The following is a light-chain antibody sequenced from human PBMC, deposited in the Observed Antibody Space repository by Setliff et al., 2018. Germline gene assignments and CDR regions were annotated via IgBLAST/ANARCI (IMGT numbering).Light chain of an antibody. CDR1: NSNIGSNS. V-gene: IGLV1-40*01. Sequence: QSVLTQTPSASGTPGQRVAISCSGSNSNIGSNSVSWFQQLPGTAPKLLIYGDTNRPSGVPDRFSGSKSGTSASLAITGLQAEDEADYYCQSYDSSLPGYVFGTGTKVTVL. CDR3: QSYDSSLPGYV. CDR2: GDT. J-gene: IGLJ1*01.